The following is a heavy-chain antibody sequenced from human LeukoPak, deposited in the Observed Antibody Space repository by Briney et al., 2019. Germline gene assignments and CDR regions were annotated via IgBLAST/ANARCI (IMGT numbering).Heavy chain of an antibody. CDR3: AASQGPLGY. CDR1: GFTFSSYS. Sequence: GGSLRLSCAASGFTFSSYSMSWVRQAPGKGLEWVSSISSSSSYMYYADSVKGRFTISRDNAKNSLYLQMNSLRAEDTAVYYCAASQGPLGYWGQGTLVTVSS. CDR2: ISSSSSYM. V-gene: IGHV3-21*01. J-gene: IGHJ4*02.